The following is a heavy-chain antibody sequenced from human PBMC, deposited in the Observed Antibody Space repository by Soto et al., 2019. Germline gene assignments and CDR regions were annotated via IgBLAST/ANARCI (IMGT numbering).Heavy chain of an antibody. CDR3: AKEAGYGAYYFDY. V-gene: IGHV3-30*18. CDR2: IPYDGTYG. D-gene: IGHD1-1*01. CDR1: GFTFISYD. Sequence: SGGSLRLSCAASGFTFISYDIXWVRQAPGKGLDWVAVIPYDGTYGYYADSVKGRFTSSRDNSKDTLYLQMDSLRAEDTAMYYCAKEAGYGAYYFDYWGQGTPVTVSS. J-gene: IGHJ4*02.